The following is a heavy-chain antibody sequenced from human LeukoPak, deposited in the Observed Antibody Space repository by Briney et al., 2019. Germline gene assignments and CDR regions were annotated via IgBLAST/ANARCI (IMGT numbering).Heavy chain of an antibody. CDR3: AKDPNPNPRGIFEY. CDR2: ISYDGSNK. J-gene: IGHJ4*02. Sequence: PGRSLRLSCAASGFTFSSYGMHWVRQAPGKGLEWVAVISYDGSNKYYADSVKGRFTISRDNSKNTLYLQMNSLRAEDTAVYYCAKDPNPNPRGIFEYWGQGTLVTVSS. V-gene: IGHV3-30*18. CDR1: GFTFSSYG. D-gene: IGHD6-13*01.